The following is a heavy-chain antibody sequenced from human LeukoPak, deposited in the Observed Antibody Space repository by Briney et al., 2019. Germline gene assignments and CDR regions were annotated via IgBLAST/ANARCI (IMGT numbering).Heavy chain of an antibody. D-gene: IGHD5-24*01. CDR2: IRGSGDNT. CDR3: AKFRREGLPVGFDV. CDR1: GFTFSTYA. Sequence: GGSLRLSCAASGFTFSTYAMSWVRQAPGKGREWVAAIRGSGDNTYYADSVKGRFTISRDNSKNILYLEMRSLRGEDTALYHCAKFRREGLPVGFDVWGQGTMVTVSS. J-gene: IGHJ3*01. V-gene: IGHV3-23*01.